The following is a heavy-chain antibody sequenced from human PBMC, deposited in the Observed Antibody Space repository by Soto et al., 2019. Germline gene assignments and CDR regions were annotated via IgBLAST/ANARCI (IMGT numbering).Heavy chain of an antibody. CDR1: GYTFTDYD. CDR3: ARGRIGAAV. CDR2: MSPNSGKT. J-gene: IGHJ4*02. Sequence: ASVKVSCKTSGYTFTDYDVSWVRQASGQGLEWMGWMSPNSGKTGYVEKFQGRVTMTANTSLSTAYMELHSLRSEDTAIYFCARGRIGAAVWGQGTLVTVSS. D-gene: IGHD2-15*01. V-gene: IGHV1-8*01.